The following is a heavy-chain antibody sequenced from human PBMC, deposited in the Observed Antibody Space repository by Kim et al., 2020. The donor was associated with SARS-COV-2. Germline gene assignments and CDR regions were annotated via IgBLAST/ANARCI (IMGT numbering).Heavy chain of an antibody. Sequence: ASVKVSCKASGYTFTSYGISWVRQAPGQGLEWMGWISAYNGNTNYAQKLQGRVTMTTDTSTSTAYMELRSLRSDDTAVYYCARDRSGYSSGWRRIWYFDYWGQGTLVTVSS. V-gene: IGHV1-18*01. CDR2: ISAYNGNT. CDR1: GYTFTSYG. CDR3: ARDRSGYSSGWRRIWYFDY. J-gene: IGHJ4*02. D-gene: IGHD6-19*01.